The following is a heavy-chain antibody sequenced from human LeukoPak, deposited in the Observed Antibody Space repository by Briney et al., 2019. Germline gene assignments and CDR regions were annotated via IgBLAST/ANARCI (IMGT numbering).Heavy chain of an antibody. D-gene: IGHD6-13*01. CDR2: IKRDGSEK. Sequence: PGGSLRLSCSASRFTFNTYWMSWVRQAPGKGLEWVATIKRDGSEKYYVDPVKGRFTISRDNAKNSLYLQMNSLRVEDTAVYYCAKDSSNWSFDYWGQGTLVTVSS. CDR1: RFTFNTYW. J-gene: IGHJ4*02. V-gene: IGHV3-7*01. CDR3: AKDSSNWSFDY.